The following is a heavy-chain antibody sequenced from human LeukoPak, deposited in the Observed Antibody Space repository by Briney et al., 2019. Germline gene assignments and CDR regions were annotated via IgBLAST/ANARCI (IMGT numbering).Heavy chain of an antibody. CDR1: GYTFTSYA. Sequence: ASVKVSCKASGYTFTSYAMNWVRQAPGQGLEWMGWINTNTGNPTYAQGFTGRFVFSLDTSVSTAYLQISSLKAEDTAVYYCARAPRPPADQAFDIWGQGTMVTVSS. V-gene: IGHV7-4-1*02. J-gene: IGHJ3*02. CDR2: INTNTGNP. CDR3: ARAPRPPADQAFDI. D-gene: IGHD2-2*01.